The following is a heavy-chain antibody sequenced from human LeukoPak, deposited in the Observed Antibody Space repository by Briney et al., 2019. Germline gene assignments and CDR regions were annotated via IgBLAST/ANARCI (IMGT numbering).Heavy chain of an antibody. CDR2: IWFDGKKK. CDR3: AREFFRGYTFDY. V-gene: IGHV3-33*01. Sequence: PGGSLRLSCAASGFTFSSYVMHWVRQAPGKGLEWVAVIWFDGKKKDYVDSVKGRFTISRDNSKNTLYLQMNSLRADDTAVYYCAREFFRGYTFDYWGQGNLVTVSS. J-gene: IGHJ4*02. D-gene: IGHD2-2*02. CDR1: GFTFSSYV.